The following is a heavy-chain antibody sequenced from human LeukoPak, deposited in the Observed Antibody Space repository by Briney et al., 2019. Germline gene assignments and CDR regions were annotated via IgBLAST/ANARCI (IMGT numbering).Heavy chain of an antibody. CDR3: ARVRYSSGWAPFDY. J-gene: IGHJ4*02. V-gene: IGHV3-48*03. CDR2: FSRSGNNI. CDR1: GSTFSSYE. Sequence: GGSLRLSCAASGSTFSSYEMNWVRQAPGKGLEWVSYFSRSGNNIYYTHSVKCRFTSSRDNPKNSRYLQMISLRAEETAVYYCARVRYSSGWAPFDYWGEGTLVTVSS. D-gene: IGHD6-19*01.